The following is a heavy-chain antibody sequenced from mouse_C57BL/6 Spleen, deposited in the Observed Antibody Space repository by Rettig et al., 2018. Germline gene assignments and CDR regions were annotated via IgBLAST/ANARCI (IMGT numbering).Heavy chain of an antibody. Sequence: EVKVEESGGGLVQPGGSMKLSCAASGFTFSDAWMDWVRPSPEKGLEWVAEIRNKASNHATYYAESVKGRFTISRDDSKSSVYLQMNSLRSEDTGIYYCTCPSWDDWFFDVWGTGTTLTVSS. D-gene: IGHD4-1*01. V-gene: IGHV6-6*01. CDR3: TCPSWDDWFFDV. CDR2: IRNKASNHAT. J-gene: IGHJ1*03. CDR1: GFTFSDAW.